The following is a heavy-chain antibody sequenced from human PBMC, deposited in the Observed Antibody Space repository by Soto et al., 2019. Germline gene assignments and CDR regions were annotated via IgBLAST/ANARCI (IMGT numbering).Heavy chain of an antibody. J-gene: IGHJ5*02. CDR2: MNPNSGNT. Sequence: GASVKVSFKASGYTFTSYDINWVRQATGQGFEWMGWMNPNSGNTGYAQKFQGRVTMTRDNSITTAYMELSSLRSDDTAVYYCASYGYCSSTSGYGGEANWFDPWGQGTLVTVSS. CDR3: ASYGYCSSTSGYGGEANWFDP. V-gene: IGHV1-8*01. CDR1: GYTFTSYD. D-gene: IGHD2-2*03.